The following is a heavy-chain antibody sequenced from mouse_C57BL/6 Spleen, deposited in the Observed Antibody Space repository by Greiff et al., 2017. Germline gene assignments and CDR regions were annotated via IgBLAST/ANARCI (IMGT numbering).Heavy chain of an antibody. Sequence: EVQLVESGGDLVKPGGSLKLSCAASGFTFSSYGMSWARQTPDKRLEWVATISSGGSYTSYPASVKGRFIISRDNAKNTLYLQMSSLKSEDTAVYYCARPAGYGNDEAWFAYWGQGTLVTVSA. J-gene: IGHJ3*01. V-gene: IGHV5-6*01. CDR2: ISSGGSYT. CDR3: ARPAGYGNDEAWFAY. CDR1: GFTFSSYG. D-gene: IGHD2-2*01.